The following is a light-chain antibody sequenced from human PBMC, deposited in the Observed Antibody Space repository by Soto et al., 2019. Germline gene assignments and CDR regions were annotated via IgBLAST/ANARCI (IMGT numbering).Light chain of an antibody. J-gene: IGLJ3*02. CDR2: EVS. Sequence: SVLPRPASVPVSTGQAMAISCTGTRCYVVDYNYVFSYQQHPGKAPKLLIFEVSNRPSGVSNRFSGSKSDTTASLTISGLQAEYESEYYCSSYTTSSIWLFGGGTK. CDR1: RCYVVDYNY. CDR3: SSYTTSSIWL. V-gene: IGLV2-14*01.